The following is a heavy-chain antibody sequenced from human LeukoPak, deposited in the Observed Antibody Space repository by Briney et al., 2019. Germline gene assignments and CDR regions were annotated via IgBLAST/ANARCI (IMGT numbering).Heavy chain of an antibody. CDR3: ARGPSPYYYDSSGHSD. CDR1: GGSISSYY. Sequence: SETLSLTCTVSGGSISSYYWSWIRQPPGKGLEWIGYIYYSGSTNYNPSLKSRVTISVDTSKNQFSLKLSSVTAADTAVYYCARGPSPYYYDSSGHSDWGQGTLVTVSS. CDR2: IYYSGST. V-gene: IGHV4-59*01. J-gene: IGHJ4*02. D-gene: IGHD3-22*01.